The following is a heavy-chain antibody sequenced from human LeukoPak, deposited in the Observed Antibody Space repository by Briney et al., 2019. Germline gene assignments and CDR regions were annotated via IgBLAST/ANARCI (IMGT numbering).Heavy chain of an antibody. D-gene: IGHD6-19*01. CDR3: AREVYIGVAGTNWFDP. CDR1: GGTFSSYA. V-gene: IGHV1-69*13. CDR2: IIPIFGTA. J-gene: IGHJ5*02. Sequence: SVKVSCKASGGTFSSYAISWVRQAPGQGLEWMGGIIPIFGTANYAQKFQGRVTITADESTSTAYMELSSLRSEDTAAYYCAREVYIGVAGTNWFDPWGQGTLVTVSS.